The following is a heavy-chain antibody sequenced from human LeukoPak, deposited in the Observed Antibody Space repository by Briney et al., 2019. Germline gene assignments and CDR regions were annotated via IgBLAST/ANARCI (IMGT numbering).Heavy chain of an antibody. CDR3: ARDFLTMSSD. CDR2: ISAYNGNT. V-gene: IGHV1-18*01. Sequence: ASVKVSCKASGYTFTSYDINWVRQATGQGLEWMGWISAYNGNTNYAQKLQGRVTMTTDTSTSTAYMELRSLRSDDTAVYYCARDFLTMSSDWGQGTLVTVSS. CDR1: GYTFTSYD. J-gene: IGHJ4*02. D-gene: IGHD3-22*01.